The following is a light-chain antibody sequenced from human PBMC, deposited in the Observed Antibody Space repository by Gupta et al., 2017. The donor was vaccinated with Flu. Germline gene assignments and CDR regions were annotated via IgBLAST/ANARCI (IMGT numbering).Light chain of an antibody. CDR3: QQEGSFPRT. V-gene: IGKV3-20*01. CDR1: QSVSSNY. CDR2: GAS. J-gene: IGKJ1*01. Sequence: GTLSLSPGERATLSGRASQSVSSNYLAWYQQKPGQAPRLLIYGASIRATGIPDRFSGSGSGTDFSLTISRLEPEDFAVYYCQQEGSFPRTFGQGTKVEIK.